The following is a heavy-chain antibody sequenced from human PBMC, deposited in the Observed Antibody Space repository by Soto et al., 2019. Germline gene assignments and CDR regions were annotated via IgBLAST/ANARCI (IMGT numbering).Heavy chain of an antibody. CDR2: IIPIFGTA. V-gene: IGHV1-69*13. J-gene: IGHJ4*02. CDR3: ARNALYSSSSGQGNWDY. D-gene: IGHD6-6*01. Sequence: QVQLVQSGAEVKKPGSSVKVSCKASGGTFSSYAISWVRQAPGQGLEWMGGIIPIFGTANYAQKFQGRVTITAXXSXSXXYRELSSLRSEDTAVYYCARNALYSSSSGQGNWDYWGQGTLVTVSS. CDR1: GGTFSSYA.